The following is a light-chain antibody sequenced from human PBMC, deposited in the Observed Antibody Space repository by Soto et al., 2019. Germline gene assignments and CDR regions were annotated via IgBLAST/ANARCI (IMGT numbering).Light chain of an antibody. J-gene: IGKJ1*01. CDR1: QTISRA. V-gene: IGKV1-39*01. CDR3: QLSYINSWT. CDR2: AAS. Sequence: DIQMTQSPSSLSASVGARVTITCRASQTISRALNWYQQKPGKAPKLLIYAASILQSGVPSRFSGSGSGTDFTLTITTLQPEDFATYYCQLSYINSWTFGQGNKVEIK.